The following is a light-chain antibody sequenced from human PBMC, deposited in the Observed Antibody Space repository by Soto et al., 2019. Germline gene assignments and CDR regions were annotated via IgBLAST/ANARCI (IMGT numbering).Light chain of an antibody. CDR3: QTWGTGIVV. J-gene: IGLJ3*02. V-gene: IGLV4-69*01. CDR2: LNSDGSH. CDR1: SGHSNYA. Sequence: QPVLTQSPSASASLGASVKLTCTLSSGHSNYAIAWHQQQPEKGPRYLMRLNSDGSHNKGDGIPDRFSGSSSGAERYLIISGLQSEDEADYYCQTWGTGIVVFGGGTKVTVL.